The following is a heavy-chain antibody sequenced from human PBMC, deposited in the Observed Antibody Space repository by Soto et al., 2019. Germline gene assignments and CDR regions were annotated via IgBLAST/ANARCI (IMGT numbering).Heavy chain of an antibody. Sequence: GASVKVSCKASGYTFTSYYMHWVRQAPGQGLERMGWINPNSGGTNYAQKFQGWVTMTRDTSISTAYMELSRLRSDDTAVYYCARDMYNWNWNAFDIWGQGTMVTVSS. CDR2: INPNSGGT. J-gene: IGHJ3*02. V-gene: IGHV1-2*04. CDR1: GYTFTSYY. D-gene: IGHD1-7*01. CDR3: ARDMYNWNWNAFDI.